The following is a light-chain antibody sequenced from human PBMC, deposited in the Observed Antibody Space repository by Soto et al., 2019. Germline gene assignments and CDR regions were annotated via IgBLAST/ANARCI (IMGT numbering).Light chain of an antibody. CDR3: QQYGSSPLT. CDR1: QSVSSSY. CDR2: GAS. J-gene: IGKJ4*01. V-gene: IGKV3-20*01. Sequence: EIGLTQSPGTLSLSPGERATLSCRASQSVSSSYLAWYQQKPGQAPRLLIYGASSRATGIPDRFSGSGSGTDFILTISRLEPEDCAVYYCQQYGSSPLTFGGGTKVEIK.